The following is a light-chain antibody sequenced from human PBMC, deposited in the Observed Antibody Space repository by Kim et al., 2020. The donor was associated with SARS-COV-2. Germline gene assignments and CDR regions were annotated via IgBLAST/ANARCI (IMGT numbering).Light chain of an antibody. CDR1: KLGDKY. CDR3: QAWDSSTAGA. Sequence: SYELTQPPSVSVSPGQTASITCSGDKLGDKYACWYQQKPGQSPVLVIYQDSKRPSGIPERFSGSNSGNTATLTISGTQAMDEADYYCQAWDSSTAGAFGGGTQLTVL. V-gene: IGLV3-1*01. J-gene: IGLJ3*02. CDR2: QDS.